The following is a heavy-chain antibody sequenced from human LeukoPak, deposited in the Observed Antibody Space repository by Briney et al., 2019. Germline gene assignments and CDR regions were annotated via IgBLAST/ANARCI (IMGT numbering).Heavy chain of an antibody. D-gene: IGHD3-22*01. V-gene: IGHV3-33*01. CDR1: GFTFSSYG. Sequence: PGGSLRLSCAASGFTFSSYGMHWVRQAPGKGLEWVAVIWYDGSNKYYADSVKGRFTISRDNSKNTLYLQMNSLRAEDTAVYYCARDYYDSSGYPSYYFDYWGQGTLVTVSS. CDR2: IWYDGSNK. J-gene: IGHJ4*02. CDR3: ARDYYDSSGYPSYYFDY.